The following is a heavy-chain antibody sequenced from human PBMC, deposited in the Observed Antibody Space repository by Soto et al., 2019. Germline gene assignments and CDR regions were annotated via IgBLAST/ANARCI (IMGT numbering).Heavy chain of an antibody. CDR2: ISSSSSYT. V-gene: IGHV3-11*06. CDR3: ARDLRWDSSSSGWFDY. J-gene: IGHJ4*02. D-gene: IGHD6-6*01. Sequence: GGSLRLSCAASGFTFSDYYMSWIRQAPGKGLEWVSYISSSSSYTNYADSVKGRFTISRDNAKNSLYLQMNSLRAEDTAVYYCARDLRWDSSSSGWFDYWGQGTLVTVSS. CDR1: GFTFSDYY.